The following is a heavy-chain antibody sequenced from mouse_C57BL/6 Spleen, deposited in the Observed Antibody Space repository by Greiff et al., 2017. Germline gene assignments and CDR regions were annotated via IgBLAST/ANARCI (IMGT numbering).Heavy chain of an antibody. Sequence: QVQLQQSGAELARPGASVKLSCKASGYTFTSYGISWVKQRTGQGLEWIGEIYPRSGNTYYNEKFKGKATLTADKSSSTAYMELRSLTSEDSAVYYCARDPYYGSSPFEHMDYWGQGTSVTVSS. J-gene: IGHJ4*01. CDR3: ARDPYYGSSPFEHMDY. D-gene: IGHD1-1*01. V-gene: IGHV1-81*01. CDR2: IYPRSGNT. CDR1: GYTFTSYG.